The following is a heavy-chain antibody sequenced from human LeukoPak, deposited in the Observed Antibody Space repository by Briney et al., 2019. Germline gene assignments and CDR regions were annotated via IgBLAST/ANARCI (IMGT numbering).Heavy chain of an antibody. CDR1: GFTFSSYS. V-gene: IGHV3-21*01. CDR3: ARGDDSSGWYYYYMDV. D-gene: IGHD6-19*01. J-gene: IGHJ6*03. CDR2: ISSSSSYI. Sequence: GGSLRLSCAASGFTFSSYSMNWVRQAPGNGLEWVSSISSSSSYIYYADSVKGRFTISRDNAKNSLYLQMNSLRAEDTAVYYCARGDDSSGWYYYYMDVWGKGTTVTISS.